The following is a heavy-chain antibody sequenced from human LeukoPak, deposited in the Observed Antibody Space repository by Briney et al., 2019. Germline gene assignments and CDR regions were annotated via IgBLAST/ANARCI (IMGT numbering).Heavy chain of an antibody. J-gene: IGHJ4*02. V-gene: IGHV3-74*01. D-gene: IGHD2-15*01. CDR1: GFTFSSYW. CDR3: ASCNGGNCYSFSDY. Sequence: GGSLRLSCEASGFTFSSYWMHWVRQAPGKGLVWVSRINSDGSITTYADSVKGRFTISRDNAKNTLYLQMNSLRAEDTALYYCASCNGGNCYSFSDYWGQGTLVTVSS. CDR2: INSDGSIT.